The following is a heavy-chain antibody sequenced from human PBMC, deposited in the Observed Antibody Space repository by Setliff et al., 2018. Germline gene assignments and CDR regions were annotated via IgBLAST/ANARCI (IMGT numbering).Heavy chain of an antibody. V-gene: IGHV4-61*02. CDR3: AREGEIWFGELLPWGMDV. D-gene: IGHD3-10*01. Sequence: SETLSLTCTVSGGSISSGTYCWSWIRQPAGKGLEWIGRIYTSGSTNYNPSLKSRVTISVDTSKNQFSLKLSSVTAADTAVYYCAREGEIWFGELLPWGMDVWGQGTTVTVSS. CDR2: IYTSGST. CDR1: GGSISSGTYC. J-gene: IGHJ6*02.